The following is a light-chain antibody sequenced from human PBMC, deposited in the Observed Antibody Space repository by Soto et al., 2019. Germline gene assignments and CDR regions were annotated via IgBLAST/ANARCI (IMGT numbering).Light chain of an antibody. V-gene: IGKV4-1*01. CDR1: QSLFSSSNKKNY. J-gene: IGKJ4*01. CDR2: WAS. CDR3: QHYYNAPLT. Sequence: DIVMTQSPDSLAVSLGGRATINCTSSQSLFSSSNKKNYLAWFQQKAGQPPRLLLYWASTQEFGVPDRFRGTGSGTDFTLTISSLQAEDVAFYYCQHYYNAPLTFGGGTKVEI.